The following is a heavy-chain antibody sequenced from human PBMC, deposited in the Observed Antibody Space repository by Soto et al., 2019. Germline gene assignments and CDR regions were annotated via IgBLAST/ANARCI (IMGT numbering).Heavy chain of an antibody. J-gene: IGHJ6*02. CDR3: ARGDSTDCSNGVCSFFYNHDMDV. CDR2: INPKSGGT. V-gene: IGHV1-2*06. CDR1: GYSFTDYH. D-gene: IGHD2-8*01. Sequence: GASVKVACRASGYSFTDYHIHRVRQAPGQGLEWLGRINPKSGGTSTALKVQVGVTMTTDTTISTASMELTRLTSDDTAIYYCARGDSTDCSNGVCSFFYNHDMDVWGQGTTVTVSS.